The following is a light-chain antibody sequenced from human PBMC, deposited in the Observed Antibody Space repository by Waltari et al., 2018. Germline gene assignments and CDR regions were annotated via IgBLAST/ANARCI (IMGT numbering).Light chain of an antibody. CDR1: QDIRSS. CDR2: DGS. J-gene: IGKJ4*01. V-gene: IGKV1-NL1*01. Sequence: DIQMTQSPSSLSASVGDRVTITCRASQDIRSSLGWSQQKAGKVPKFLIYDGSRLESGVPSRFSGRGSGTDYTLTINSLQPEDSATYYCQHYYVTPLIFGGGTKVEIK. CDR3: QHYYVTPLI.